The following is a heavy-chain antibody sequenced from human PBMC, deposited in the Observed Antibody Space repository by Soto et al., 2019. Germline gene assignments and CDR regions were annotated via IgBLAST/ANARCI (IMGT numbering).Heavy chain of an antibody. V-gene: IGHV3-33*01. CDR2: IWYDGSNK. CDR1: GFPFSSYG. CDR3: ARDLSGDYGALDT. J-gene: IGHJ3*02. D-gene: IGHD4-17*01. Sequence: GGSLRLSCAPSGFPFSSYGMHRVRQAPGKGLEWVAVIWYDGSNKVYADSVKSRFTISRDNSKNTLYLQMNSLRAEDTAVYYCARDLSGDYGALDTPGQGTMVTV.